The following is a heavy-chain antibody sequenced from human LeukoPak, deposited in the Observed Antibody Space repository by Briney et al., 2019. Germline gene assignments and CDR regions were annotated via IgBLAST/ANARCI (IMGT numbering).Heavy chain of an antibody. CDR3: ARVGGYSSGWLDY. CDR1: GGTFSSYA. D-gene: IGHD6-19*01. V-gene: IGHV1-69*13. CDR2: IIPIFGTA. J-gene: IGHJ4*02. Sequence: ASVKVSCKASGGTFSSYAICWVRQAPGQGLEWMGGIIPIFGTANYAQKFQGRVTITADESTSTAYMELSSLRSEDTAVYYCARVGGYSSGWLDYWGQGTLVTVSS.